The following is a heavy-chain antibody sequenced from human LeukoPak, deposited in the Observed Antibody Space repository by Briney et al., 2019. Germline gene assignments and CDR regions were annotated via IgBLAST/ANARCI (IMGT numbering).Heavy chain of an antibody. CDR1: GFTFSSYA. J-gene: IGHJ4*02. CDR2: ISGSGGST. V-gene: IGHV3-23*01. Sequence: GGSLRLSCAASGFTFSSYAMSWIRQAPGKGLEWVSAISGSGGSTYYADSVKGRFTISRDNSKNTLYLQMNSLRAEDTAVYYCAKDEGPKMATIKDYWGQGTLVTVSS. CDR3: AKDEGPKMATIKDY. D-gene: IGHD5-24*01.